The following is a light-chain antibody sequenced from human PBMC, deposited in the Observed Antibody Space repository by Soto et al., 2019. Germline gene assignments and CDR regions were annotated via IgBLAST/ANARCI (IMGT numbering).Light chain of an antibody. Sequence: EIVLTQSPGTLSLSPGARATLSCRADNSVSDTLFTWFQQKPGQAPSLLIFGTSNRAPGIPDRFSGSGSGTDFTLTISRLEPEDFAVYYCQHYGDSSWTFGQGTKVEIK. CDR1: NSVSDTL. CDR3: QHYGDSSWT. J-gene: IGKJ1*01. V-gene: IGKV3-20*01. CDR2: GTS.